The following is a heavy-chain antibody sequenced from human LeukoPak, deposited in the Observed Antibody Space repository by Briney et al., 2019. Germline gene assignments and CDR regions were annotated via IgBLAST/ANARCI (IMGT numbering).Heavy chain of an antibody. J-gene: IGHJ4*02. CDR2: ISYDGSNK. D-gene: IGHD1-26*01. CDR1: GFTFSSYG. Sequence: PGGSLRLSCAASGFTFSSYGMHWVRQAPGKGLEWVAVISYDGSNKYYADSVKGRFTISRDNSKNTLYLQMNSLRAEDTAVYYCAKDGNGSFDYWGQGTLVTVSS. V-gene: IGHV3-30*18. CDR3: AKDGNGSFDY.